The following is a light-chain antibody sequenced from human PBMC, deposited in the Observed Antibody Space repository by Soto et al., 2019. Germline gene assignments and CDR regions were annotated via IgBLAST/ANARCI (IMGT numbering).Light chain of an antibody. Sequence: DIQMTQSPSSLSAXXXXXVXXTCRAXQGISNYLAWYQQKPGKVPKLLIYAASTLQSGVPSRFSGSGSGTDFTLTISSLQPEDFATYYCQKYNSAPHTFGQGTKLEIK. CDR1: QGISNY. J-gene: IGKJ2*01. CDR2: AAS. CDR3: QKYNSAPHT. V-gene: IGKV1-27*01.